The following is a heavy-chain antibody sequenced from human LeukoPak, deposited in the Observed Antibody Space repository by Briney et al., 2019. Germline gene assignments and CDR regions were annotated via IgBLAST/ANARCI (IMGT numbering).Heavy chain of an antibody. J-gene: IGHJ4*02. CDR3: ARGRVGSSWVNFDY. D-gene: IGHD6-13*01. CDR2: IYYSGST. V-gene: IGHV4-59*01. CDR1: GGSISSYH. Sequence: SETLSLTCTVSGGSISSYHWSWIRQPPGKGLEWIGYIYYSGSTNYNPSLKSRVTISVDTSKNQFSLKLSSVTAADTAVYYCARGRVGSSWVNFDYWGQGTLVTVSS.